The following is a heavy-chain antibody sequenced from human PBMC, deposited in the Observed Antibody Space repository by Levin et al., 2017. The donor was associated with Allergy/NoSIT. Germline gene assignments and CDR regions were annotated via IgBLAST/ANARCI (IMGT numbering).Heavy chain of an antibody. D-gene: IGHD3-10*01. Sequence: SETLSLTCTVSGGSISSGGYYWSWIRQHPGKGLEWIGYIYYSGSTYYNPSLKSRVTISVDTSKNQFSLKLSSVTAADTAVYYWARDLGVYYGSGWGFDPWGQGTLVTVSS. J-gene: IGHJ5*02. CDR1: GGSISSGGYY. V-gene: IGHV4-31*03. CDR2: IYYSGST. CDR3: ARDLGVYYGSGWGFDP.